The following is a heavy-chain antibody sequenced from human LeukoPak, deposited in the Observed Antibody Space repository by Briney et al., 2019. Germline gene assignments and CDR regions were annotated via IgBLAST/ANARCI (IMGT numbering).Heavy chain of an antibody. Sequence: ASVKVSCKASGYTFTGYYMHWVRQAPGQGLEWMGWINPNSGGTNYEQKFQGRVTMTRDTSISTAYMELNRLRSDDTAVYYCARDVQQLANYYYYGLDVWGQGTTVTVSS. CDR2: INPNSGGT. D-gene: IGHD6-13*01. J-gene: IGHJ6*02. V-gene: IGHV1-2*02. CDR3: ARDVQQLANYYYYGLDV. CDR1: GYTFTGYY.